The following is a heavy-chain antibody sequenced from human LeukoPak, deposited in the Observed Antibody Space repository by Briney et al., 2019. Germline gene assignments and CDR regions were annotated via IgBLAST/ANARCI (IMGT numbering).Heavy chain of an antibody. V-gene: IGHV3-23*01. CDR3: ARGRYPLSD. CDR1: GFTFSSSA. D-gene: IGHD3-9*01. CDR2: ISGSGSGGST. J-gene: IGHJ4*02. Sequence: PGGSLRLSCAASGFTFSSSAMSWVRQAPGKGLEWVSSISGSGSGGSTYYADSVKGRFTISRDNSKNTLYLQMNSLRAEDTAVYYCARGRYPLSDWGQGTLVTVSS.